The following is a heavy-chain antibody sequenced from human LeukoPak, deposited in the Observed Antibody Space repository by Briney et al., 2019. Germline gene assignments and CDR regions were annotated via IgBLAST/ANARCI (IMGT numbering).Heavy chain of an antibody. J-gene: IGHJ4*02. Sequence: GGSLRLSCAASGFTFSSYGMHWVRQAPGKGLEWVAVIWYDGSNKYYADSVKGRFTISRDNSKNTLYLQMNSLRAEDTAVYYCARDLLGVRDGYNYEIGVVGYWGQGTLVTVSS. V-gene: IGHV3-33*01. CDR1: GFTFSSYG. CDR2: IWYDGSNK. D-gene: IGHD5-24*01. CDR3: ARDLLGVRDGYNYEIGVVGY.